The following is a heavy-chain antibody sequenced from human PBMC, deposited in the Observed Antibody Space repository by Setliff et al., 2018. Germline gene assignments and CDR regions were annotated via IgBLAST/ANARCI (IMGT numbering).Heavy chain of an antibody. CDR1: GGTFQNYG. J-gene: IGHJ6*03. CDR2: FIPIFGTT. Sequence: GASVKVSCKASGGTFQNYGLTWVRQAPGQGLEWMGGFIPIFGTTNYAHSFKARVTFTADDTTSTAYKDLSRLTSEDTAVSYCARVPGVDFQYYYLDIWGKGTTVTVSS. D-gene: IGHD2-21*01. V-gene: IGHV1-69*13. CDR3: ARVPGVDFQYYYLDI.